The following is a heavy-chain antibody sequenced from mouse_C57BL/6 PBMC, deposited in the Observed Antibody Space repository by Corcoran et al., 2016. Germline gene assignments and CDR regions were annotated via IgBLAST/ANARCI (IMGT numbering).Heavy chain of an antibody. D-gene: IGHD1-1*01. J-gene: IGHJ3*01. CDR3: ASYYYGSRGAWFAY. V-gene: IGHV9-3*01. CDR2: INTYSGVP. CDR1: GYTFTTYG. Sequence: QIQLVQSGPELKKPGETVKISCKASGYTFTTYGMSWVKQAPGKGLKWMGWINTYSGVPTYADDFKGRFAFSLETSASTAYLQINNLKNEDTATYFCASYYYGSRGAWFAYWGQGTLVTVSA.